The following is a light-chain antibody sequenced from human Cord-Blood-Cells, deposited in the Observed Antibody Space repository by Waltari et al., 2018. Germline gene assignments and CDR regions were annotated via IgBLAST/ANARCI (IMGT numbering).Light chain of an antibody. CDR2: EVS. Sequence: QSALTQPASVSGSPVQSITISCTGTSSDVGSYHLVSWSQEHPGKAPKLMIYEVSKRPSGVSNRFSVSKSSNTASLTVSGRQAEDEADYYRCSYAGRSASVFGGGTKLSVL. J-gene: IGLJ2*01. CDR3: CSYAGRSASV. V-gene: IGLV2-23*02. CDR1: SSDVGSYHL.